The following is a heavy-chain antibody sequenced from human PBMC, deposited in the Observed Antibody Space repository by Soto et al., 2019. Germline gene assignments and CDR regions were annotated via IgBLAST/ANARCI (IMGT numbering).Heavy chain of an antibody. Sequence: EVQLVESGGGLVQPGGSLRLSCAASGFTFSDYWMHWVRQDPGKGLVWVSRINSDGSSPTYADSVKGRFTISRDNAKNTLSLQMNSPRAEDTAVYYCGRGDGSRGPFYYMDVWGKGTTVAVSS. CDR2: INSDGSSP. CDR1: GFTFSDYW. CDR3: GRGDGSRGPFYYMDV. D-gene: IGHD2-15*01. J-gene: IGHJ6*03. V-gene: IGHV3-74*01.